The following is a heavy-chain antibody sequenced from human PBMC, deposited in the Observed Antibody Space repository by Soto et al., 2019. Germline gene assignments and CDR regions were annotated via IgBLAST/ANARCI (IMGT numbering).Heavy chain of an antibody. V-gene: IGHV1-18*01. CDR2: IIAYNGTT. Sequence: GASVKVSCKASGGTFSSYAISWVRQAPGQGLEWMGGIIAYNGTTNYAQKLQGRVTMTTDTSTSTAYMELRSLRSDDTAVYYCARDSPPVDYWGQGTLVTVSS. J-gene: IGHJ4*02. CDR1: GGTFSSYA. CDR3: ARDSPPVDY.